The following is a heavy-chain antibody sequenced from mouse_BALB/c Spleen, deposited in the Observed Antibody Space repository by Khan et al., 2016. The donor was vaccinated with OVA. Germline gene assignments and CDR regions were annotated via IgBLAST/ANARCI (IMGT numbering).Heavy chain of an antibody. CDR1: GYTFTDYY. CDR2: INPGSGNS. V-gene: IGHV1-77*01. Sequence: QVQLQQPGAELARPGASVKLSCKASGYTFTDYYTDWVKQRTGQGLEWIGEINPGSGNSYYNEKFKGKATLTADKSSNTAFVQLSSLTSDDSAVYFCAREWGAWFAYWGQGTLVTVSA. CDR3: AREWGAWFAY. J-gene: IGHJ3*01.